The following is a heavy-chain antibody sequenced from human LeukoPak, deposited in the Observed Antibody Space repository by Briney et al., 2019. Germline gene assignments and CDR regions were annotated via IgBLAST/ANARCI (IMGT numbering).Heavy chain of an antibody. D-gene: IGHD1-14*01. CDR3: ARDTWEPFDY. CDR1: GDSISSYY. Sequence: PSETLSLTCTVSGDSISSYYWSWVRQPAGKGLEWIGRVSSGGSTNYNPSLKSRVTMSVDRSKNQFSLKLSSVTAADTAVYYCARDTWEPFDYWGQGTLVTVSS. V-gene: IGHV4-4*07. CDR2: VSSGGST. J-gene: IGHJ4*02.